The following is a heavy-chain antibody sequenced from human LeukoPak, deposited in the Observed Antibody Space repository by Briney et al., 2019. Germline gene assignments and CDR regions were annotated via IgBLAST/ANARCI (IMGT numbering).Heavy chain of an antibody. V-gene: IGHV5-51*01. CDR1: GSSFTSYW. Sequence: GESLQISCQGSGSSFTSYWIAWVRQMPGKGLEWMGIIYPGDSDTRYSPSFQGQVTISVDKSNSTAYLQLSSLKASDTAMYYCARGYGMDVWGQGTTVTVSS. CDR3: ARGYGMDV. CDR2: IYPGDSDT. J-gene: IGHJ6*02.